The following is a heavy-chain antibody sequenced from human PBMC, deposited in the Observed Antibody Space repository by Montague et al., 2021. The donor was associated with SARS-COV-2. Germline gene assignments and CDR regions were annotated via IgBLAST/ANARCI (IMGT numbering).Heavy chain of an antibody. CDR3: AKDFMSLMVYAMVYYYYGMDV. CDR1: GFAFNNFA. J-gene: IGHJ6*02. D-gene: IGHD2-8*01. Sequence: SLRLSCAASGFAFNNFAMTWVRQAPGKGLEWVAVISYDGSNKYYADSVKGRFTISRDNSKNTLYLQMNSLRAEDTAVYYCAKDFMSLMVYAMVYYYYGMDVWGQGTTVTVSS. V-gene: IGHV3-30*18. CDR2: ISYDGSNK.